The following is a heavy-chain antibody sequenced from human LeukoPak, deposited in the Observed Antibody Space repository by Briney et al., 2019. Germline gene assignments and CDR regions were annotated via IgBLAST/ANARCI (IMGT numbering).Heavy chain of an antibody. D-gene: IGHD4-23*01. J-gene: IGHJ6*02. CDR3: ARGPYYGGMCYYCYGMDV. Sequence: KTSETLSLTCAVYGGSFSGYYWSWIRQPPGQGLDWIGAINHSGSTNYNPSLKCRVTISVDTSKNQFPLKPSSVTAADTAVYYCARGPYYGGMCYYCYGMDVWGQGTTVTVSS. CDR1: GGSFSGYY. CDR2: INHSGST. V-gene: IGHV4-34*01.